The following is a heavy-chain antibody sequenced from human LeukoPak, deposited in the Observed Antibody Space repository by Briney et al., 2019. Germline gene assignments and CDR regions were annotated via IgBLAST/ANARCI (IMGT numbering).Heavy chain of an antibody. CDR2: IKQDGSEK. D-gene: IGHD5-24*01. CDR3: ARGRRWLQLRYYFDY. V-gene: IGHV3-7*01. Sequence: GGSLRLSCAASGFPFDDYAMHWVRQAPGKGLEWVANIKQDGSEKYYVDSVKGRFTISRDNAKNSLYLQMNSLRAEDTAVYYCARGRRWLQLRYYFDYWGQGTLVTVSS. J-gene: IGHJ4*02. CDR1: GFPFDDYA.